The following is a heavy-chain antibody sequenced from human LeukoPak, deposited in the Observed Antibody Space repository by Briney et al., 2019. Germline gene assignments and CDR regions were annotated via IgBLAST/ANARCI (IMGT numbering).Heavy chain of an antibody. CDR2: ISYDGSNK. V-gene: IGHV3-30*01. CDR1: GFTFSSYA. J-gene: IGHJ4*02. D-gene: IGHD3-3*01. CDR3: AREYYDFWSGYQYYFDY. Sequence: PGGSLRLSCAASGFTFSSYAVHWVRQAPGKGLEWVAVISYDGSNKYYADSVKGRFTISRDNSKNTLYLQMNSLRAEDTAVYYCAREYYDFWSGYQYYFDYWGQGTLVTVSS.